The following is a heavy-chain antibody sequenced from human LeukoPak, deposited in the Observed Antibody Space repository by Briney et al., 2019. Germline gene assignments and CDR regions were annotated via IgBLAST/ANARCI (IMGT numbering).Heavy chain of an antibody. CDR2: ISSSSSTI. Sequence: GGSLRLSCAASGFTFSSYSMLWVRQAPGKGLEWVSYISSSSSTIYYADSVKGRFTISRDNSNNTLFLHLNSLRGEDTAVYYCTRNSGWYGLSWGQGTLVTVSS. V-gene: IGHV3-48*01. CDR3: TRNSGWYGLS. D-gene: IGHD6-19*01. CDR1: GFTFSSYS. J-gene: IGHJ1*01.